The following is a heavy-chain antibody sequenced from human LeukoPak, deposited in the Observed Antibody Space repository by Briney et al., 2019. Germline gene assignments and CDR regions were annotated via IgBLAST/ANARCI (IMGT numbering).Heavy chain of an antibody. Sequence: SQTLSLTCAISGDSVSSNSATWHWIRQSPSRGLEWLGRTYYRSKWYNDYAVSVRSRITINADTSKNQFSLQLNSVTPEDTALYYCARARSGLFDFWGQGTLSPSPQ. V-gene: IGHV6-1*01. CDR3: ARARSGLFDF. J-gene: IGHJ4*02. CDR1: GDSVSSNSAT. CDR2: TYYRSKWYN. D-gene: IGHD6-19*01.